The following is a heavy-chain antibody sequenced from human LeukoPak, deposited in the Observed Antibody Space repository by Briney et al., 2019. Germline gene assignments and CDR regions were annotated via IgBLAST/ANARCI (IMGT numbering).Heavy chain of an antibody. J-gene: IGHJ4*02. Sequence: ASVKVSCKASGYTFTSYGISWVRRAPGQGLEWMGWISAYNGNTNYAQKLQGRVTMTTDTSTSTAYMELRSLRSDDTAVYYCARDLDVVVPAAMLDYWGQGTLVTVSS. CDR1: GYTFTSYG. CDR2: ISAYNGNT. CDR3: ARDLDVVVPAAMLDY. V-gene: IGHV1-18*01. D-gene: IGHD2-2*01.